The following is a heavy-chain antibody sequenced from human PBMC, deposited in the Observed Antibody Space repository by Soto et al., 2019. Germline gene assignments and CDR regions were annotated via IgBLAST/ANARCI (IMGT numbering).Heavy chain of an antibody. CDR3: AKGSGLITHHRGMDV. D-gene: IGHD3-16*01. CDR2: ISYDGSNK. Sequence: GGSLRLSCAASGFTFSSYGMHWVRQAPGKGLEWVAVISYDGSNKYYADSVKGRFTISRDNSKNTLYLQMNSLRAEDTAVYYCAKGSGLITHHRGMDVWGQGTTVTVSS. V-gene: IGHV3-30*18. J-gene: IGHJ6*02. CDR1: GFTFSSYG.